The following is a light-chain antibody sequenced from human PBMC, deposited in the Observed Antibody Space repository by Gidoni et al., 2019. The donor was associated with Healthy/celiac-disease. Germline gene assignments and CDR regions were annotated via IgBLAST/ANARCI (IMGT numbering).Light chain of an antibody. CDR3: QQSYSTTWK. J-gene: IGKJ1*01. CDR1: QSISSY. CDR2: AAS. Sequence: DIQMTQSPSSLSASVGDRVTITCRASQSISSYLNWYQQKPGKAPKLLIYAASSLQSGVPSRFSGSGSGTDFTLTISSLQPEDFATYYCQQSYSTTWKFXQGTKVEIK. V-gene: IGKV1-39*01.